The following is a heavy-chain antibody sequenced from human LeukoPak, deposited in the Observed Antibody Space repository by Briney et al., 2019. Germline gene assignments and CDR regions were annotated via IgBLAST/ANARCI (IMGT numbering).Heavy chain of an antibody. CDR3: ARDRDVDYDSSGYYDAFDI. J-gene: IGHJ3*02. D-gene: IGHD3-22*01. Sequence: ASVKVSCKASGYTFTSYGISWVRQAPGQGLEWMGWISAYNGNTNYAQKLQGRVTMTTDTSTSTAYMELRSLRSDDTAVYYCARDRDVDYDSSGYYDAFDIWGQGTMVTVSS. CDR1: GYTFTSYG. V-gene: IGHV1-18*01. CDR2: ISAYNGNT.